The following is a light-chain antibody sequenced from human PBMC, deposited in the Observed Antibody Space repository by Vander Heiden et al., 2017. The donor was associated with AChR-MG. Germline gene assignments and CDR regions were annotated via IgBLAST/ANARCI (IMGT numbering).Light chain of an antibody. Sequence: EVVLTQSPDTLSWSPGERATLSCRASQSVSSYLAWYQQKPGKAPRLLIYDASKRATGIPARFSGSGSGTEFTLTISSLEPEDFAVYYCQQWRNCPTFGGGTKVEIK. CDR1: QSVSSY. CDR2: DAS. CDR3: QQWRNCPT. V-gene: IGKV3-11*01. J-gene: IGKJ4*02.